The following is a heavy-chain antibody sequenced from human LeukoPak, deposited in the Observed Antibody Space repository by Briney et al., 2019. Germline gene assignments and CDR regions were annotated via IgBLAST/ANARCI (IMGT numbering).Heavy chain of an antibody. CDR3: ARRIAVAGTRPYYYYYGMDV. CDR1: GGSISRYY. CDR2: IYYSGST. J-gene: IGHJ6*02. V-gene: IGHV4-59*08. Sequence: SETLSLTCTVSGGSISRYYWSWIRQPPRKGLEWIGYIYYSGSTNYNPSLKRRVTISVDTSKNQFSLKLSSVTAADTAVYYCARRIAVAGTRPYYYYYGMDVWGLGTTVTVSS. D-gene: IGHD6-19*01.